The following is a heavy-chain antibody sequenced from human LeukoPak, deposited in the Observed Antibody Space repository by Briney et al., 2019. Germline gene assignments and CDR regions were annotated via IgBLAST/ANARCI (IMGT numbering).Heavy chain of an antibody. CDR2: ISERDISI. J-gene: IGHJ4*02. CDR1: GFTVSSNY. Sequence: PGGSLRLSCAASGFTVSSNYMSWVRQAPGKGLEYISHISERDISIYYADSVKGRFTISRDNAKNSLYLQMNSLTAEDTAVYYCTRVKYVRGCLDSWGQGALVTVSS. V-gene: IGHV3-11*04. CDR3: TRVKYVRGCLDS. D-gene: IGHD3-10*02.